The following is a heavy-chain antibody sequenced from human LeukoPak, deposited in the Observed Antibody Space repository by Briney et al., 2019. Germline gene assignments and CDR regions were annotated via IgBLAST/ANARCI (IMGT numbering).Heavy chain of an antibody. CDR3: AGYSDYYYYYGMDV. J-gene: IGHJ6*02. Sequence: KASETLSLTCTVSGGSISSYYWSWIRQPPGKGLEWIGYIYYSGSTNYNPSLKSRVTISVDTSKNQFSLKLSSVTAADTAVYYCAGYSDYYYYYGMDVWGQGTTVTVSS. D-gene: IGHD1-26*01. CDR2: IYYSGST. CDR1: GGSISSYY. V-gene: IGHV4-59*08.